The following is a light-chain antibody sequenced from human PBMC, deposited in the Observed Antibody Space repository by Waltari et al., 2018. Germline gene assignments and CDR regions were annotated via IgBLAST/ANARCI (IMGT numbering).Light chain of an antibody. Sequence: EIVLTQAPATLSLSPGERATLSCRTSQSIADYLAWYQQKPGQSPRLLIYDVSNRVTGIPVRFSGSGSGTDFTLTITSLEPEDFAVYYCQRRSNWPRFSFGQRTKLEIK. V-gene: IGKV3-11*01. J-gene: IGKJ2*01. CDR3: QRRSNWPRFS. CDR2: DVS. CDR1: QSIADY.